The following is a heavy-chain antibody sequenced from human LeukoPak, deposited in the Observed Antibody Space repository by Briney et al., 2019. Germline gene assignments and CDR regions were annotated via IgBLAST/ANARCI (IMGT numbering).Heavy chain of an antibody. CDR3: ARSLVVRSSFDY. CDR1: GYTFTGYY. D-gene: IGHD2-2*01. J-gene: IGHJ4*02. V-gene: IGHV1-2*02. Sequence: GASVKVSCKASGYTFTGYYMHWARQAPGQGLEWMGWINPNSGGTNYAQKFQGRVTMTRDTSISTAYMELSRLRSDDTAVYYCARSLVVRSSFDYWGQGTLVTVSS. CDR2: INPNSGGT.